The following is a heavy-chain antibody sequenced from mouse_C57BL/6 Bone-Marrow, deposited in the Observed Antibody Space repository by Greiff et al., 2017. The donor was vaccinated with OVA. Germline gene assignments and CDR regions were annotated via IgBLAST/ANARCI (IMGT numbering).Heavy chain of an antibody. CDR2: ISSGSSTI. V-gene: IGHV5-17*01. Sequence: DVMLVESGGGLVKPGGSLKLSCAASGFTFSDYGMHWVRQAPEKGLEWVAYISSGSSTIYYADTVKGRFTISRDNAKNTLFLQMTSLRSEDTAMYYCARKNYYGFAYWGQGTLVTVSA. CDR1: GFTFSDYG. D-gene: IGHD1-1*01. J-gene: IGHJ3*01. CDR3: ARKNYYGFAY.